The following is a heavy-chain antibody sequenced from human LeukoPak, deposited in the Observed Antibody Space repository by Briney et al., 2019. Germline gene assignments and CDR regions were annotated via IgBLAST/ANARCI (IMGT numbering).Heavy chain of an antibody. CDR1: GFTFSIYA. Sequence: PGGSLRLSCAASGFTFSIYAMSWVRQGTGKGLEWVSSTSSGGELTFYADSVKGRFTISRDNSKNTLYLQMNSLRAEDTAVYYCAKDRPNYYHDNGHYYRRGGDCWGQETLVTVSS. V-gene: IGHV3-23*01. CDR2: TSSGGELT. CDR3: AKDRPNYYHDNGHYYRRGGDC. J-gene: IGHJ4*02. D-gene: IGHD3-22*01.